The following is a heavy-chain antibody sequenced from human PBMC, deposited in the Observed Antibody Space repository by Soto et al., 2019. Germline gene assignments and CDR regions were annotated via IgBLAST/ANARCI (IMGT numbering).Heavy chain of an antibody. D-gene: IGHD6-19*01. J-gene: IGHJ4*02. CDR2: IIPIFGTA. Sequence: SSVKVSCKASGGTFSSCAISWVRQAPGQGLEWMGGIIPIFGTANYAQKFQGRVTITADESTSTAYMELSSLRSEDTAVYYCARADLEGYRSAYYFDYWGQGTLVTVS. V-gene: IGHV1-69*13. CDR1: GGTFSSCA. CDR3: ARADLEGYRSAYYFDY.